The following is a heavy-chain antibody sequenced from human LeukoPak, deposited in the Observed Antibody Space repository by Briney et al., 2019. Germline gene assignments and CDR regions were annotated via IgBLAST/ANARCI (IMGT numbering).Heavy chain of an antibody. D-gene: IGHD3-9*01. CDR1: GGSISSSSYY. CDR3: ARVLPYDILTGYYKGDNWFDP. Sequence: SETLSLTCTVSGGSISSSSYYWGWIRQPPGKGLEWIGNLYYSGSTYYNPSLKSRVTISVDTSKNQFSLKLSSVTAADTAVYYCARVLPYDILTGYYKGDNWFDPWGQGTLVTVSS. J-gene: IGHJ5*02. CDR2: LYYSGST. V-gene: IGHV4-39*01.